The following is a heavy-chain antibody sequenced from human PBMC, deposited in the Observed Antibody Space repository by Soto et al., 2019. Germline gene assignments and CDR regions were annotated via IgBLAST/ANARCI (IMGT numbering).Heavy chain of an antibody. Sequence: SETLSLTCTVSNYSISSGYYWGWIRQSPGEGLEWIVSMYHSGTTYYNPSLKSRVTISIDTSKNQFTLKLTSVTSADTAVYFCARVAFGPIDYWGQGTLVTVSS. V-gene: IGHV4-38-2*02. D-gene: IGHD3-16*01. J-gene: IGHJ4*02. CDR1: NYSISSGYY. CDR2: MYHSGTT. CDR3: ARVAFGPIDY.